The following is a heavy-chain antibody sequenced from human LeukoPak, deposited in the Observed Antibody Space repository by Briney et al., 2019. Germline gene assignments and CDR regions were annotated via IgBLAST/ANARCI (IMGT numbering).Heavy chain of an antibody. CDR1: GFIFSSYG. V-gene: IGHV3-33*01. CDR3: ARGPRDYYYYYYMDV. CDR2: IWYDGSNK. J-gene: IGHJ6*03. Sequence: GRSLRLSCAASGFIFSSYGMHWVRQAPGKGLEWVAVIWYDGSNKYYADSVKGRFTISRDNSKNTLYLQMNSLRAEDTAVYYCARGPRDYYYYYYMDVWGKGTTVTVSS.